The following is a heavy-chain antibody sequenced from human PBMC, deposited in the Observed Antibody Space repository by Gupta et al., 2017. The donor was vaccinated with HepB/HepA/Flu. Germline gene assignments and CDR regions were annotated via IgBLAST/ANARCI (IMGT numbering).Heavy chain of an antibody. D-gene: IGHD5-12*01. V-gene: IGHV3-20*04. CDR1: GFIFDDYA. J-gene: IGHJ4*02. Sequence: EVLLAQSGGGVVRPGGSLRLPCAMPGFIFDDYAMSWVRQAPGKGLEWVSFVYWGGGDTYYADSVKGRFTISRDNAKKALLLQMNNLRAEDTACYFCARATGGYDDFHQDFWGQGTRVTVSS. CDR3: ARATGGYDDFHQDF. CDR2: VYWGGGDT.